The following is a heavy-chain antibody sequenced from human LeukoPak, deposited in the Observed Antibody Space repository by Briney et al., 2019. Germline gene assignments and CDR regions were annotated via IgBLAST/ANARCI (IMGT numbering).Heavy chain of an antibody. D-gene: IGHD6-13*01. Sequence: SETLSLTCTVSGGSISSYYWSWIRQPPGKGLEWIGYIYYSGSTNYNPSLKSRVTISVDTSKNQFSLKLSSVTAADTAVYYCARVSWQLGSLYYYYYMDVWGKGTTVTISS. J-gene: IGHJ6*03. CDR2: IYYSGST. CDR3: ARVSWQLGSLYYYYYMDV. CDR1: GGSISSYY. V-gene: IGHV4-59*01.